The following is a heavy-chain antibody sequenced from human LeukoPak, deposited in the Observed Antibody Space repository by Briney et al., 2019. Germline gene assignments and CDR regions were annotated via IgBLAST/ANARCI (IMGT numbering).Heavy chain of an antibody. J-gene: IGHJ3*02. CDR3: AKDARLSGYYPDAFDI. D-gene: IGHD3-22*01. V-gene: IGHV3-21*01. CDR1: GFTFSSYS. Sequence: KAGGSLRLSCAASGFTFSSYSMNWVRQAPGKGLEWVSSISSSSSYIYYADSVKGRFTISRDNAKNSLYLQMNSLRAEDTAVYYCAKDARLSGYYPDAFDIWGQGTMVTVSS. CDR2: ISSSSSYI.